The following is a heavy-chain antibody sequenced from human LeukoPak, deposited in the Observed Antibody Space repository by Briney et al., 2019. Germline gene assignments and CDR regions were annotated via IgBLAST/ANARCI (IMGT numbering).Heavy chain of an antibody. Sequence: PGGSLRLSCAASGFTFSNYAIHWVCQAPGKGLEWVAVISYDGTNKYYADSVKGRFTISRDNSKNTLYLQMNSLRAEDTAVYYCAKSSSHKPRYCTNGVCYTEYYFDYWGQGTLVTVSS. J-gene: IGHJ4*02. CDR3: AKSSSHKPRYCTNGVCYTEYYFDY. V-gene: IGHV3-30*04. CDR1: GFTFSNYA. D-gene: IGHD2-8*01. CDR2: ISYDGTNK.